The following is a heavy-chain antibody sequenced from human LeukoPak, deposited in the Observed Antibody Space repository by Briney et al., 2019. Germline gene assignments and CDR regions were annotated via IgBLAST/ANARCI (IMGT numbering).Heavy chain of an antibody. CDR3: ARGRKDIVVVPAAIFNY. CDR1: GGSFSGYY. Sequence: SETLSLTCAVYGGSFSGYYWSWIRQPPGKGLEWIGEINHSGSTNYNPSLKSRVTISVDTSKNQLSLKLSSVTAADTAVYYCARGRKDIVVVPAAIFNYWGQGTLVTVSS. CDR2: INHSGST. V-gene: IGHV4-34*01. J-gene: IGHJ4*02. D-gene: IGHD2-2*01.